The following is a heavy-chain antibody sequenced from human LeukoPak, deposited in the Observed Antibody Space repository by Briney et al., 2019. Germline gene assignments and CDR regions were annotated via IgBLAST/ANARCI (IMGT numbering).Heavy chain of an antibody. CDR3: AREPRL. CDR2: INHSGST. D-gene: IGHD4-11*01. CDR1: GGSFSGYF. V-gene: IGHV4-34*01. J-gene: IGHJ4*02. Sequence: SEPLSLPCAVYGGSFSGYFWRWLRQPARKGLEWIGEINHSGSTNYNPSLKSPVTISVDTSKNQSSLKLSSVTAADTAVYYCAREPRLWGQGTLVTVSS.